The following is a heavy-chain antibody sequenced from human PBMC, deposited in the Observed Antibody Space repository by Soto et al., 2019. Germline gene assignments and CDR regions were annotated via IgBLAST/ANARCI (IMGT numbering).Heavy chain of an antibody. CDR3: ASGEKYCSGGTCYSRFDY. V-gene: IGHV1-69*12. Sequence: QVPLVQSGAEVKKPGSSVKVSCKASGDTFSNYVISWVRQALGQGLEWMGGFILIFGSPDYAQKFQGRVTITADESTSTAFMELSSLRSEDTAVYYCASGEKYCSGGTCYSRFDYWGQGTLVTVSS. CDR1: GDTFSNYV. D-gene: IGHD2-15*01. J-gene: IGHJ4*02. CDR2: FILIFGSP.